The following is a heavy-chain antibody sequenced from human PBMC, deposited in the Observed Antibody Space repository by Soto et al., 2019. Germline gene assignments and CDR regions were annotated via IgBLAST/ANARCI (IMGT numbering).Heavy chain of an antibody. J-gene: IGHJ4*02. CDR3: ARASSPRDPWLDY. CDR1: GFTFRRYE. CDR2: ISSSGGTI. D-gene: IGHD5-18*01. V-gene: IGHV3-48*03. Sequence: GGSLRLSCAASGFTFRRYEMHWIRQAPGKGLEWVSYISSSGGTIYYADSVKGRFTISRDNAKNSLFLQMNSLRADDTAVYYCARASSPRDPWLDYWGQGTLVTVSS.